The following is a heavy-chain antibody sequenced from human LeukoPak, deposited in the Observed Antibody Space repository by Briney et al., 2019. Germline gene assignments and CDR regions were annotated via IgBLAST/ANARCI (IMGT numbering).Heavy chain of an antibody. CDR1: GFSLSTSGVG. V-gene: IGHV2-5*02. CDR3: ARVVRGVITFDY. J-gene: IGHJ4*02. D-gene: IGHD3-10*01. Sequence: SGPTLVKPTQTLTLTCTFSGFSLSTSGVGVGWIRQPPGKGLEWLALIYWDDDKRYSPSLKSRLTITKDTSKNQVVLTMTNMDPVDTATYYCARVVRGVITFDYWGQGTLVTVSS. CDR2: IYWDDDK.